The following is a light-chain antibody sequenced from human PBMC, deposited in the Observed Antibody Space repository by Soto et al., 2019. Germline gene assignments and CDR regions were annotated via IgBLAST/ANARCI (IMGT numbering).Light chain of an antibody. J-gene: IGLJ3*02. V-gene: IGLV1-47*01. CDR3: AAWDDSLSGRWV. CDR2: RDN. Sequence: QSVLTQPPSASGTPGQRVTISCSTSSSNIDENYLYWYQQLPGTAPQLLIYRDNQRPSGVPDRFSASKSGTSASLAISGLRSEDEADYYCAAWDDSLSGRWVFGGGTKVTVL. CDR1: SSNIDENY.